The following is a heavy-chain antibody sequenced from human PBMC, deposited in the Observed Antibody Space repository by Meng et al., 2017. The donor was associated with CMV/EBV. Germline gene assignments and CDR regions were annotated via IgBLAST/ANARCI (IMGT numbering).Heavy chain of an antibody. CDR1: GGSFSGYY. Sequence: SQTLSLTCAVYGGSFSGYYWSWIRQPPGKGLEWIGEINHSGSTNYNPSLKSRVTISVDTSKNQFSLKLSSVTVADTAVYYCARGDPVLRFLEWLPRYYGMDVWGQGTTVTSP. V-gene: IGHV4-34*01. D-gene: IGHD3-3*01. J-gene: IGHJ6*02. CDR3: ARGDPVLRFLEWLPRYYGMDV. CDR2: INHSGST.